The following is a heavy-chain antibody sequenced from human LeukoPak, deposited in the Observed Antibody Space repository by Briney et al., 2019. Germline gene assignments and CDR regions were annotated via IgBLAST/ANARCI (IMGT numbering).Heavy chain of an antibody. D-gene: IGHD6-19*01. J-gene: IGHJ4*02. Sequence: ASVKVSCKASGYTFTGYYMHWVRQAPGQWLEWMGWINPNSGGTNYAQKFQGWVTMTRDTSISTAYMELSRLRSDDTAVYYCARGPAVAGILHFDYWGQGTLVTVSS. CDR3: ARGPAVAGILHFDY. V-gene: IGHV1-2*04. CDR1: GYTFTGYY. CDR2: INPNSGGT.